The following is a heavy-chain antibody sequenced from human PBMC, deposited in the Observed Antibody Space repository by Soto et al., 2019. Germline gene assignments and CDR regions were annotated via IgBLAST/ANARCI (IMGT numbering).Heavy chain of an antibody. D-gene: IGHD2-2*01. V-gene: IGHV3-30*18. J-gene: IGHJ6*04. CDR1: GFTFSSYG. Sequence: GGSLRLSCAASGFTFSSYGMHWVRQAPGKGLEWVAVISYDGSNKYYADSVKGRFTISRDNSKNTLYLQMNSLRAEDTAVYYCAKDEDIVVVPGYSLHVWGKGTTVTVSS. CDR2: ISYDGSNK. CDR3: AKDEDIVVVPGYSLHV.